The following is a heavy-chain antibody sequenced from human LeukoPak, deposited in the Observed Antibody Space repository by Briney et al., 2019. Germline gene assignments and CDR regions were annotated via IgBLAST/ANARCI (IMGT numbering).Heavy chain of an antibody. Sequence: SETLSLTCTVSGGSISSSSYYWGWIRQPPGKGLEWIGSIYYSGSTNYNPSLKSRVTISVDTSKNQFSLKLSSVTAADTAVYYCARGITIFGGWYFDYWGQGTLVTVSS. CDR2: IYYSGST. CDR3: ARGITIFGGWYFDY. CDR1: GGSISSSSYY. V-gene: IGHV4-39*07. J-gene: IGHJ4*02. D-gene: IGHD3-3*01.